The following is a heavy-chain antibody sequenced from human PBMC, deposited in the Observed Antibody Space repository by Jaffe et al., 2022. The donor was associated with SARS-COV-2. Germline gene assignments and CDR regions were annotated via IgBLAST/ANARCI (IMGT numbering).Heavy chain of an antibody. CDR3: ARRAFGGVVATAFFDH. CDR2: ISGSGVTST. V-gene: IGHV3-23*01. Sequence: EVQLLESGGGLVQPGGSLRLSCVASGFTFSNYAMTWVRQTPGKGLEWVSIISGSGVTSTYYADSVKGRFTISRDNSKNTLYLQMNSLRAEDTAIFYCARRAFGGVVATAFFDHWGQGTLVTVSS. D-gene: IGHD3-16*02. CDR1: GFTFSNYA. J-gene: IGHJ4*02.